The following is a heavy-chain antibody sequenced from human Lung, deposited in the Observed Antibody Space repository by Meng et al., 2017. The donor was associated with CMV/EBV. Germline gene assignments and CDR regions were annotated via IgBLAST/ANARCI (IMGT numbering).Heavy chain of an antibody. Sequence: SVXVSXXPSGGTFSNYAIPWVRQAPGQGLDWMGGIIPVVGTVNYPQKFQGRVTITADKSTSTVYMELSSLRSEDTAVYYCARDSRGSTWYLLAGYYYGSGVWGQGTTVTVSS. CDR1: GGTFSNYA. CDR3: ARDSRGSTWYLLAGYYYGSGV. CDR2: IIPVVGTV. D-gene: IGHD6-13*01. J-gene: IGHJ6*02. V-gene: IGHV1-69*06.